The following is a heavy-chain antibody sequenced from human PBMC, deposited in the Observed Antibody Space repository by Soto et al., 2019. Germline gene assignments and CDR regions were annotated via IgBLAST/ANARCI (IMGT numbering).Heavy chain of an antibody. V-gene: IGHV3-11*01. J-gene: IGHJ4*02. D-gene: IGHD4-17*01. CDR3: ARESAPDYGALIDY. CDR2: ISSSGSTI. Sequence: GGFLRLSCAAAGFCCSDYYMSWIRQAPGKGLEWVSYISSSGSTIYYADSVKGRFTISRDNAKNSLYLQMNSLRAEDTAVYYCARESAPDYGALIDYWGQGTLVTVSS. CDR1: GFCCSDYY.